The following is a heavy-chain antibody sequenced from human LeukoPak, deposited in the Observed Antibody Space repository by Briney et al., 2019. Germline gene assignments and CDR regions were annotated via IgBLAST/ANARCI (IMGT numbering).Heavy chain of an antibody. V-gene: IGHV1-46*01. D-gene: IGHD6-19*01. J-gene: IGHJ4*02. Sequence: ASVKISCKASGYTFTSYYMHWVRQAPGQGLEWMGIINPSGGSTSYAQKFQGRVTMTRDTSTSTAYMELSSLRSEDTAVYYCASTGYSSGLRCWGQGTLVTVSS. CDR3: ASTGYSSGLRC. CDR2: INPSGGST. CDR1: GYTFTSYY.